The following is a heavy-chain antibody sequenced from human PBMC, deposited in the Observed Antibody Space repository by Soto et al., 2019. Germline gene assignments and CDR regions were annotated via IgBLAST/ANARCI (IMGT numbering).Heavy chain of an antibody. CDR1: GFTFSSYS. J-gene: IGHJ4*02. Sequence: EVQLVESGGGLVKPGGSLGLYCAASGFTFSSYSMNWVRQAPGKGLEWVSSISSGNSYIYYTDSGKGRFTISRDNAKNSLYLQMNSLRAEDTAVYYCARDGRTLPFYYWGQGTLVTVSS. V-gene: IGHV3-21*01. D-gene: IGHD1-26*01. CDR3: ARDGRTLPFYY. CDR2: ISSGNSYI.